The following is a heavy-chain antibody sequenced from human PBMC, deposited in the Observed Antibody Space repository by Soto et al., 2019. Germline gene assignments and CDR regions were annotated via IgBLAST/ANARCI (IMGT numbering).Heavy chain of an antibody. CDR1: GFTFSSYG. V-gene: IGHV3-30*18. D-gene: IGHD3-9*01. Sequence: VQLVESGGGLVQPGRSLRLSCAASGFTFSSYGMHWVRQAPGKGLEWVAVISYDGSNEYYADSVKGRFTISRDNSKNTLYLQMNSLRAEDTAVYYCANAPPVATYYDILTGTDDAFDIWGQGTMVTVSS. CDR2: ISYDGSNE. CDR3: ANAPPVATYYDILTGTDDAFDI. J-gene: IGHJ3*02.